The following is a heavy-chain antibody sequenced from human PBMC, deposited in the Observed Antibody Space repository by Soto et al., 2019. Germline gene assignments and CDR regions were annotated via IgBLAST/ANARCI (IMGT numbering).Heavy chain of an antibody. CDR2: LTAYSGNT. Sequence: QVQLVQSGAEVKKPGDSVTVSCKASGYTFTSYGISWVRQSPGQGFAWRGGLTAYSGNTKYAHNLPGRVTMTTDTSTTTAYMELRSLRSDDTAVYYCSRADESIYSGRNYFDYWGQGTLVTVSS. CDR3: SRADESIYSGRNYFDY. D-gene: IGHD1-26*01. J-gene: IGHJ4*02. CDR1: GYTFTSYG. V-gene: IGHV1-18*01.